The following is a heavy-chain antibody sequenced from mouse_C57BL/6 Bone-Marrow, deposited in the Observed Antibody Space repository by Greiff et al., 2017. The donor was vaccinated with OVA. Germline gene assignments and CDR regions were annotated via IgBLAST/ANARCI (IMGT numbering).Heavy chain of an antibody. D-gene: IGHD1-1*01. J-gene: IGHJ3*01. CDR2: ISDGGSYT. Sequence: VQLKQSGGGLVKPGGSLKLSCAASGFTFSSYAMSWVRQTPEKRLEWVATISDGGSYTYYPDNVKGRFTISRDNAKNNLYLQMSHLKSEDTAMYYCARDVITTVPGWFAYWGQGTLVTVSA. CDR1: GFTFSSYA. CDR3: ARDVITTVPGWFAY. V-gene: IGHV5-4*01.